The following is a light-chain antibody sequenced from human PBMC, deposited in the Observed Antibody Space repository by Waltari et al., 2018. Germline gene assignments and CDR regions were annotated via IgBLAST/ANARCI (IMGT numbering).Light chain of an antibody. CDR1: SSNVGSNS. J-gene: IGLJ2*01. CDR2: DYD. CDR3: AAWEDSLNGVL. Sequence: QSMLTQPPSASGTPGQRVTISCSGSSSNVGSNSVNWFQHLPGAAPKLLIYDYDQRPAGVPDRFSGSKSGTSASLVIRGLQSDDEADYYCAAWEDSLNGVLFGGGTKLTVL. V-gene: IGLV1-44*01.